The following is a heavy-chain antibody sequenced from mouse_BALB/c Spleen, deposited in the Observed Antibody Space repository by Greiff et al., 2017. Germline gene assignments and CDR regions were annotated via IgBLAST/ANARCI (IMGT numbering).Heavy chain of an antibody. V-gene: IGHV5-17*02. CDR1: GFTFSSFG. D-gene: IGHD1-1*01. CDR3: ARDYYGSSYFDY. J-gene: IGHJ2*01. CDR2: ISSGSSTI. Sequence: EVKLMESGGGLVQPGGSRKLSCAASGFTFSSFGMHWVRQAPEKGLEWVAYISSGSSTIYYADTVKGRFTISRDNPKNTLFLQMTSLRSEDTAMYYCARDYYGSSYFDYWGQGTTLTVSS.